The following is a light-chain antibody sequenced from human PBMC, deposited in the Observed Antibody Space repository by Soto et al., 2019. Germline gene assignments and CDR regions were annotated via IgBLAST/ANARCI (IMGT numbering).Light chain of an antibody. CDR2: AAS. V-gene: IGKV1-39*01. J-gene: IGKJ2*01. CDR3: QQSYSQGMYT. Sequence: DIQMTQSPSSLSASVGDRVTITCRASQSISSYLNWYQQKPGKAPKLLIYAASSLQSGVPSRFSGSGSGTDFTLAISSLQPEDFATYYCQQSYSQGMYTFGQGTKLEIK. CDR1: QSISSY.